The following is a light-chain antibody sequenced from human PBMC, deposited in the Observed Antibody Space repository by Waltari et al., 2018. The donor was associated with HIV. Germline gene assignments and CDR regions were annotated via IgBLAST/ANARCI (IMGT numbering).Light chain of an antibody. CDR1: ELGDKD. J-gene: IGLJ1*01. CDR2: QDT. CDR3: QAWDSKTAYV. V-gene: IGLV3-1*01. Sequence: SYDLTQPPSVSVSSGQTATITCSGDELGDKDAYWYQQKPGQSPILVIYQDTKRPSGLPERFSGTISGTTATLTISGTQAMDEADYYCQAWDSKTAYVFGTGTKVTVL.